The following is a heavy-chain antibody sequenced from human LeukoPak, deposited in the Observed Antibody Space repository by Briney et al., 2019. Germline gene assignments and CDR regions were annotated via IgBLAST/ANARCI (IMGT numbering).Heavy chain of an antibody. CDR3: ARDWGPPRDVVVPAATDYYYYGMDV. V-gene: IGHV3-33*01. CDR1: GFTFSSYG. J-gene: IGHJ6*04. CDR2: IWYDGSNK. D-gene: IGHD2-2*01. Sequence: GRSLRLSCAASGFTFSSYGMHWVHQAPGKGLEWVAVIWYDGSNKYYADSVKGRFTISRDNSKNTLYLQMNSLRAEDTAVYYCARDWGPPRDVVVPAATDYYYYGMDVWGKGTTVTVSS.